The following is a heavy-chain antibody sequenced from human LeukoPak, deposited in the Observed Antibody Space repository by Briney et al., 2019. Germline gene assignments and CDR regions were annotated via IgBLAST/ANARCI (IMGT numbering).Heavy chain of an antibody. Sequence: GASVKVSCKASGYTFTGYYMHWVRQAPGQGLEWMGGIIPIFGTANYAQKFQGRVTITADESTSTAYMELSSLRSEDTAVYYCARENYCSSTSCYEGVDYWGQGTLVTVSS. D-gene: IGHD2-2*01. J-gene: IGHJ4*02. CDR1: GYTFTGYY. CDR3: ARENYCSSTSCYEGVDY. CDR2: IIPIFGTA. V-gene: IGHV1-69*13.